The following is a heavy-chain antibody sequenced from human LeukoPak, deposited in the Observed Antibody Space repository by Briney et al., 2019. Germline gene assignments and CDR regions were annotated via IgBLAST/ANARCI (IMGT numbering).Heavy chain of an antibody. CDR1: GYTFTSYG. Sequence: ASVKVSCKASGYTFTSYGISWVRQAPGQGLEGMGWISAYNGNTNYAQKLQGRVTMTTDTSTSTAYMELRSLRSDDTAVYYCARVMRGNYYDSSGYYYADYWGQGTLVTVSS. CDR2: ISAYNGNT. D-gene: IGHD3-22*01. J-gene: IGHJ4*02. CDR3: ARVMRGNYYDSSGYYYADY. V-gene: IGHV1-18*01.